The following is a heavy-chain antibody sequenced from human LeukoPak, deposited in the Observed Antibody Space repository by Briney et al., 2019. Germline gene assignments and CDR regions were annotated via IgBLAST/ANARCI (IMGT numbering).Heavy chain of an antibody. V-gene: IGHV1-8*01. CDR3: ARGRGSGHKENWFDP. D-gene: IGHD6-19*01. J-gene: IGHJ5*02. Sequence: SLKLSSKPSGYTLTTYDIHWVRQPTAQGLESMGWMNPNSGNTGYTQKFQGRVTMTRNTSISTAYMELSSLRSEDTAVYYCARGRGSGHKENWFDPWGQGTLVTVSS. CDR1: GYTLTTYD. CDR2: MNPNSGNT.